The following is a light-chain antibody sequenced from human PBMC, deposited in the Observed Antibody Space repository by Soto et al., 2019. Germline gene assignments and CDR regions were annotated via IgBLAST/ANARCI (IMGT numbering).Light chain of an antibody. Sequence: EIVLTQSPGSLSLSPGERATLSCRASQSVDSTFFAWYQHKPGQAPRLLIYGASKRATGIPDRFSGSGSGTDFTLTISRLEPEDFAVYYCQQYVSSVTFGQGTKAEIK. J-gene: IGKJ1*01. CDR2: GAS. V-gene: IGKV3-20*01. CDR3: QQYVSSVT. CDR1: QSVDSTF.